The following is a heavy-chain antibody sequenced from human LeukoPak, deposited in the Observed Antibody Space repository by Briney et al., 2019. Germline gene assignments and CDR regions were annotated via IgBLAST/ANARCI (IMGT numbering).Heavy chain of an antibody. CDR3: ATVFDY. V-gene: IGHV3-74*01. D-gene: IGHD4-17*01. CDR2: IDGDGSGT. CDR1: GLTFSNHW. Sequence: PGGSLRLSCAASGLTFSNHWMHWVRQAPGKGLVWVSRIDGDGSGTSYADSVKGRFTISRDNAKNTSYPQMDSLRAEDSAVYYCATVFDYWGQGTLVTVSS. J-gene: IGHJ4*02.